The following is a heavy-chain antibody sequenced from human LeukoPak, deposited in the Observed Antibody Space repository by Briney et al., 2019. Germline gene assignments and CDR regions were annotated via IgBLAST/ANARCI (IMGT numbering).Heavy chain of an antibody. CDR1: GYTFTSYG. CDR3: ARSGVTPKLLRSLFDY. Sequence: GASVKVSCKASGYTFTSYGISWVRQAPGQGLEWMGWISAYNGNTNYAQKLQGRVTMTTDTSTSTAYMELRSLRSDDTAVYYCARSGVTPKLLRSLFDYWGQGTLVTVSS. CDR2: ISAYNGNT. J-gene: IGHJ4*02. V-gene: IGHV1-18*01. D-gene: IGHD2-15*01.